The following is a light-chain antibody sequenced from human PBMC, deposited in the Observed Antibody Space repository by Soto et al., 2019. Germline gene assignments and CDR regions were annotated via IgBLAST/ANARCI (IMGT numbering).Light chain of an antibody. CDR3: QQYGSSWT. J-gene: IGKJ1*01. Sequence: EFVLTQSPGTLSLSPGERTTLSCRASQTVRNNYLAWYQQKPGQAPTLLIYDASNRATGIPDRFSGGGSGTDFTLTISRLEPEDFALYYCQQYGSSWTFGQGTEVEIK. CDR1: QTVRNNY. CDR2: DAS. V-gene: IGKV3-20*01.